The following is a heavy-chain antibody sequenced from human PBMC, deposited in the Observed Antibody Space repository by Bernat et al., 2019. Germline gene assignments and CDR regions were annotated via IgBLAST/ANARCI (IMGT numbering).Heavy chain of an antibody. D-gene: IGHD6-13*01. Sequence: QVQLVQSGAEGKKPGSSVKVSCKASGGTFSSYAISWVRQAPGQGLEWMGGITPIFGTANYAQKFQGRVMITTDESTSTAYMELSSLRSEDTAVYYCARGDSSSYYYYYYHMDVWGKGTTVTVSS. CDR3: ARGDSSSYYYYYYHMDV. CDR2: ITPIFGTA. J-gene: IGHJ6*03. CDR1: GGTFSSYA. V-gene: IGHV1-69*01.